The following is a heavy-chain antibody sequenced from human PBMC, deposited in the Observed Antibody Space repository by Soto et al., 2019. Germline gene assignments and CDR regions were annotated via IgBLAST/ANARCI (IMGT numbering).Heavy chain of an antibody. Sequence: QVQVVQSGAEVKKPGASVKVSCKASGYSFTDYYMPWIRQAPGQGLEWMGWIAPHRDGTEFAQKFQGRITLTGDTSTSTAYLELKVLTSADTAVYFFARGPYGDNAFDIWGQGTVVTVSA. V-gene: IGHV1-2*02. CDR2: IAPHRDGT. D-gene: IGHD4-17*01. CDR3: ARGPYGDNAFDI. J-gene: IGHJ3*02. CDR1: GYSFTDYY.